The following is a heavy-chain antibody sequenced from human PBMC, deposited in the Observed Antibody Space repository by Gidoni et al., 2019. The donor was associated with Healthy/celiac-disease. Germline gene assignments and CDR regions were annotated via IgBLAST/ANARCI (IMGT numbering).Heavy chain of an antibody. V-gene: IGHV3-23*01. Sequence: EVQLLESGGGLVQPGGSLRLSCAASGFTFSSYAMSWVRQAPGKGLEWVSAISGSGGSTYYADSVKGRFTISRDNSKNTLYLQMNSLRAEDTAVYYCAKGEGHTAEMIPEGFDYWGQGTLVTVSS. CDR1: GFTFSSYA. CDR3: AKGEGHTAEMIPEGFDY. CDR2: ISGSGGST. D-gene: IGHD5-18*01. J-gene: IGHJ4*02.